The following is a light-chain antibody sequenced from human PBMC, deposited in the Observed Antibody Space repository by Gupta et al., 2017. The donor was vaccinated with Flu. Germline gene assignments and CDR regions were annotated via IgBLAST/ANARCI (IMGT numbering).Light chain of an antibody. CDR3: QQYKSYSQYS. CDR1: QSISSW. V-gene: IGKV1-5*03. J-gene: IGKJ2*03. CDR2: KAS. Sequence: DIQMTQSPSTLSASVGDRVTITCRASQSISSWLAWYQQKPGKAPKLLIYKASSLESGVPSRFSGSGCGTEFTLTISSRQPDDFAAYYCQQYKSYSQYSFGQGTKLEIK.